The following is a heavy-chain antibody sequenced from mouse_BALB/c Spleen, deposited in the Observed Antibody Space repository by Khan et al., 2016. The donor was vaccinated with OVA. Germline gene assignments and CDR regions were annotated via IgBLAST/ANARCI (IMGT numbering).Heavy chain of an antibody. D-gene: IGHD2-10*01. CDR1: GYTFTNYG. V-gene: IGHV9-1*02. J-gene: IGHJ4*01. CDR3: ARGAYYDAMDY. Sequence: QIQLVQSGPELKKPGETVKISCKVSGYTFTNYGVSWVKQAPGKDLKWMGWIFTYTGQPTYGDDFKGRFAFSLETSASTAFLQTNNLKNEDMATYFCARGAYYDAMDYWGQGTSVTVSS. CDR2: IFTYTGQP.